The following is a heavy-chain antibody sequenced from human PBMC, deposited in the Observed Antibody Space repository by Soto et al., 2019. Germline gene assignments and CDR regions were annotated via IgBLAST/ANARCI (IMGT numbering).Heavy chain of an antibody. J-gene: IGHJ4*02. CDR3: VRLNQYTVVEVNY. Sequence: GGSLKLSCATSGFTFTDSAMHWVVQASGKGLEWVGRIRSKPKNYATAYAASVKGRFTISRDDSKNTAYLQMNSLKTEDTAVYYCVRLNQYTVVEVNYWGQGT. CDR1: GFTFTDSA. D-gene: IGHD2-15*01. V-gene: IGHV3-73*01. CDR2: IRSKPKNYAT.